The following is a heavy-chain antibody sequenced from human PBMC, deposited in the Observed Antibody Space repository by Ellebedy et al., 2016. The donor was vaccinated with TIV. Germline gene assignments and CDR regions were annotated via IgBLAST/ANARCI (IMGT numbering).Heavy chain of an antibody. CDR1: GGSISSSSYY. D-gene: IGHD6-13*01. Sequence: MPSETLSLTCTVSGGSISSSSYYWGWIRQPPGKGLEWIGSIYYSGSTYYNPSLKSRVTISVDTSKNQFSLKLSSVTAADTAVYYCARRGIADNGMDVWGQGTTVTVSS. CDR2: IYYSGST. CDR3: ARRGIADNGMDV. V-gene: IGHV4-39*01. J-gene: IGHJ6*02.